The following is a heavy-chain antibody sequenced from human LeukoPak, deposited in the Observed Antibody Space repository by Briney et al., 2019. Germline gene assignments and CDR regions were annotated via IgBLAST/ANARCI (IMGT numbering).Heavy chain of an antibody. D-gene: IGHD6-13*01. CDR2: INPNSGGT. J-gene: IGHJ5*02. Sequence: GASVKVSCKASGYTFTGYYMHWVRQAPGQGLEWMGWINPNSGGTNYAQKIQGRVTMTRDTSISTAYMELSRLRSDDAAVYYCARGEGIAGPNWFDPWGQGTLVTVSS. CDR1: GYTFTGYY. V-gene: IGHV1-2*02. CDR3: ARGEGIAGPNWFDP.